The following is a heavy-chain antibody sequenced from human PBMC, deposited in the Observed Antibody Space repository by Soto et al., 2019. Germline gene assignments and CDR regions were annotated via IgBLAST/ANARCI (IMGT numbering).Heavy chain of an antibody. CDR1: GFTVSSNY. D-gene: IGHD3-10*01. Sequence: GGSLRLSCAASGFTVSSNYMSWVRQAPGKGLEWVSVIYSGGSTYYADSVKGRFTISRDNSKNTLYLQMNSLRAEDTAVYYFETARCFGEQPTIFDYWGQGTLVTVSS. J-gene: IGHJ4*02. V-gene: IGHV3-66*01. CDR3: ETARCFGEQPTIFDY. CDR2: IYSGGST.